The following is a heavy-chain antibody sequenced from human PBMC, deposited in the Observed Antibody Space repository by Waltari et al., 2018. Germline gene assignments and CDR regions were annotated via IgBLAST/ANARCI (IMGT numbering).Heavy chain of an antibody. CDR3: ARDGDDIVLMVYAIGNWFDP. CDR1: GGSISSSSYY. J-gene: IGHJ5*02. D-gene: IGHD2-8*01. Sequence: QLQLQESGPGLVKPSETLSLTCTVSGGSISSSSYYWGWIRQPPGKGLEWIGSIYYSGSTYYNPSLKSRVTISVDTSKNQFSLKRSSVTAADTAVYYCARDGDDIVLMVYAIGNWFDPWGQGTLVTVSS. CDR2: IYYSGST. V-gene: IGHV4-39*07.